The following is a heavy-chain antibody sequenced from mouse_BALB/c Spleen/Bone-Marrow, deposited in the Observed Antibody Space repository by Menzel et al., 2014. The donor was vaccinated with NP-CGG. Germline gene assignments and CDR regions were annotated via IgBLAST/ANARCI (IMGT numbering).Heavy chain of an antibody. J-gene: IGHJ4*01. D-gene: IGHD2-13*01. CDR2: ISDGVSYA. V-gene: IGHV5-4*02. Sequence: EVKLEESGGGLVKPGGSLKLSCAAPGFTFSDYYMFWVRQTPEKRLEWVATISDGVSYAYYPDSVKGRFTISRDNARNNLYLQMSSLKSEDTAMYYCARAPPYDFYAMDYWGQGTSVAVSS. CDR1: GFTFSDYY. CDR3: ARAPPYDFYAMDY.